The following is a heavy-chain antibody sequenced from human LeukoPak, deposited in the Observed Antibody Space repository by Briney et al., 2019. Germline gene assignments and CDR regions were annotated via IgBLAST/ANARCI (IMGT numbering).Heavy chain of an antibody. J-gene: IGHJ4*02. CDR3: AKEGSGYYDSGGYYNQLDY. D-gene: IGHD3-22*01. CDR1: RFTFSNYW. CDR2: RKEDGSVK. V-gene: IGHV3-7*01. Sequence: GGSLRLSCAASRFTFSNYWMGWVRQAPGKGLEWVANRKEDGSVKYYVDSVKGRFIISRDNAKNSLYLQMNRLRAEDSAMYYCAKEGSGYYDSGGYYNQLDYWGPGTLVTVSS.